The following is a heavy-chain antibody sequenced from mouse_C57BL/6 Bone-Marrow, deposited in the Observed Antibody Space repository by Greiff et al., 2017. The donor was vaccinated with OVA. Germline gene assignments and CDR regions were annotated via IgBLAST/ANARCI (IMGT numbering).Heavy chain of an antibody. CDR3: ARDYYGSRGWAMDY. CDR1: GFTFTDYY. CDR2: IRNKANGYTT. D-gene: IGHD1-1*01. V-gene: IGHV7-3*01. J-gene: IGHJ4*01. Sequence: VQLKESGGGLVQPGGSLSLSCAASGFTFTDYYMSWVRQPPGKALEWLGFIRNKANGYTTEYSASVKGRFTISRDNSQSILYLQMNALRAEDSATYYCARDYYGSRGWAMDYWGQGTSVTVSS.